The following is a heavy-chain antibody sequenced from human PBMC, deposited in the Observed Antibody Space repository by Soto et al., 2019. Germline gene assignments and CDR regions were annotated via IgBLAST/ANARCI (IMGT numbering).Heavy chain of an antibody. D-gene: IGHD2-2*01. CDR2: ISSSSSYI. V-gene: IGHV3-21*01. CDR3: ARCPVRGTSRGHYYMDV. CDR1: GFTFSSYS. J-gene: IGHJ6*03. Sequence: GGSLRLSCAASGFTFSSYSMNWVRQAPGKGLEWVSSISSSSSYIYYADSVKGRFTISRDNAKNSLYLQMNSLRAEDTAVYYCARCPVRGTSRGHYYMDVWGKGTTVTVSS.